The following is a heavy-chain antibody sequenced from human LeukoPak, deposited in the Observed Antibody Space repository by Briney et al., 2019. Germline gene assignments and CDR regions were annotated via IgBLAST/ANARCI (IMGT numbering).Heavy chain of an antibody. V-gene: IGHV3-30*18. CDR1: GFTFSSYG. CDR2: ISHDGSNL. J-gene: IGHJ4*02. D-gene: IGHD3-22*01. CDR3: AKTHYYDSSGVPGDY. Sequence: GGSLRLSCAASGFTFSSYGMHWVRQAPGKGLEWVAVISHDGSNLYYADSVKGRFTISRDNSKNTLYLQMSSLRAEDTAVYYCAKTHYYDSSGVPGDYWGQGTLVTVSS.